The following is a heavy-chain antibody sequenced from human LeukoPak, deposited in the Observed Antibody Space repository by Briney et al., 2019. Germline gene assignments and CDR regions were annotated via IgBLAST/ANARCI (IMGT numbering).Heavy chain of an antibody. CDR1: GYSXIHSG. CDR3: ARPTGTTAGYYFDY. CDR2: LNPYNGDT. D-gene: IGHD1/OR15-1a*01. V-gene: IGHV1-18*01. J-gene: IGHJ4*02. Sequence: ASVKVSCKASGYSXIHSGLSWVRQAPGQGLEWMGWLNPYNGDTNFAQNLQGRVTMTRDKSTNTAYMELRSLRSDDTAVYYCARPTGTTAGYYFDYWGQGTLVTVSS.